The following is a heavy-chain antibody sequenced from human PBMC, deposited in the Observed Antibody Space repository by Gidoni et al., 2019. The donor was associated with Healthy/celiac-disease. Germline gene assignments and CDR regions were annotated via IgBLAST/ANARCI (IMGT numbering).Heavy chain of an antibody. J-gene: IGHJ6*02. Sequence: QVQLVQSGAEVKKPGSSVKVSCKASGGTFSSYAISWVRQAPGQGLEWMGGIIPIFGTANYAQKFQGRVTITADKSTSTAYMELSSLRSEDTAVYYCARVPRQGGYYGYYYYGMDVWGQGTTVTVSS. CDR3: ARVPRQGGYYGYYYYGMDV. V-gene: IGHV1-69*06. D-gene: IGHD3-22*01. CDR1: GGTFSSYA. CDR2: IIPIFGTA.